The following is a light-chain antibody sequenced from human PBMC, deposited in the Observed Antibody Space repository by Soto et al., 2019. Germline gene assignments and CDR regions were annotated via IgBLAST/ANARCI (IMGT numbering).Light chain of an antibody. Sequence: DIQMTQSPSTLSESVGDRVTITCRASQSISSWLAWYQQKPGKAPKLLIYDASSLESGVPSRFSGSGSGTEFTLTINSLQSEDFAVYYCQQYNNWPTFGQGTRLEI. CDR3: QQYNNWPT. CDR1: QSISSW. J-gene: IGKJ5*01. V-gene: IGKV1-5*01. CDR2: DAS.